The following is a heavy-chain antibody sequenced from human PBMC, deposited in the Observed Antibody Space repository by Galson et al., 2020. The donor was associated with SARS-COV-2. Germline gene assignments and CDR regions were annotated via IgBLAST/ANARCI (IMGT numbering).Heavy chain of an antibody. J-gene: IGHJ4*02. CDR2: IKQDGSEK. V-gene: IGHV3-7*03. Sequence: GESLKISCAASGFTFSSYWMSWVRQAPGKGLEWVANIKQDGSEKYYVDSVKGRFTISRDNAKNSLYLQMNSLRAEDTAVYYCARDRRFVPYYGSGSPPPSFFDYWGQGTLVTVSS. CDR1: GFTFSSYW. CDR3: ARDRRFVPYYGSGSPPPSFFDY. D-gene: IGHD3-10*01.